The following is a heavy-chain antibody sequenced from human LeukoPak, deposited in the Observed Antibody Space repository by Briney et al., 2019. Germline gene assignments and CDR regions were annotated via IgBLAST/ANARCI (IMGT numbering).Heavy chain of an antibody. D-gene: IGHD4-17*01. CDR2: INSDGSST. CDR3: AKGGATVIDY. V-gene: IGHV3-74*01. Sequence: MHWVRQAPGKGLVWVSRINSDGSSTTSADSVKGRFTISRDNAKNTLYLQMNSLRAEDTAVYYCAKGGATVIDYWGQGTLVTVSS. J-gene: IGHJ4*02.